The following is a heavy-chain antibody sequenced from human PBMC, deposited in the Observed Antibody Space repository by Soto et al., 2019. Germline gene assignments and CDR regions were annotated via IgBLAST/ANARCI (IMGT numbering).Heavy chain of an antibody. CDR2: ISSSSSYI. V-gene: IGHV3-21*01. J-gene: IGHJ4*02. D-gene: IGHD6-19*01. CDR1: GFTFSSYS. Sequence: EVQLVESGGGLVKPGGSLRLSCAASGFTFSSYSMNWVRQAPGKGLEWVSSISSSSSYIYYADSVKGRFTISRDNAKNSLYLQMNSLRAEDTAVYYCASQWLVHNARDYWGQGTLVTVSS. CDR3: ASQWLVHNARDY.